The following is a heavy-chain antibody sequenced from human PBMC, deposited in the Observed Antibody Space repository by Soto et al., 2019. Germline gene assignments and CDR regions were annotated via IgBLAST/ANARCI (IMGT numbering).Heavy chain of an antibody. V-gene: IGHV1-2*04. CDR1: GYTFTRYY. CDR3: ARSSAHNYSSSPFDY. J-gene: IGHJ4*02. D-gene: IGHD6-13*01. CDR2: INPNSGGT. Sequence: ASVKVSCKASGYTFTRYYMHLVRQAPGQGFEWMGWINPNSGGTNYAQKFQGWVTMTRDTSISTAYMELSRLRSDDTAVYYCARSSAHNYSSSPFDYWGQGTLVTVSS.